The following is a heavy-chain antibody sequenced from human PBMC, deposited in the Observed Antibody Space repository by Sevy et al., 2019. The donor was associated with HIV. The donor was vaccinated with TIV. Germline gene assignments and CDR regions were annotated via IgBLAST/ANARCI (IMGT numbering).Heavy chain of an antibody. D-gene: IGHD6-19*01. CDR3: AREGIAVAGIGYYFDY. Sequence: GGSLRLSCAASGFTFSSYGMHWVRQAPGKGLEWVAIIWYDGSNKKYADSVKGRFSISRDNSKNTLYLQMNSLRAEDTAVSYCAREGIAVAGIGYYFDYRGQGTLVTVSS. CDR2: IWYDGSNK. CDR1: GFTFSSYG. V-gene: IGHV3-33*01. J-gene: IGHJ4*02.